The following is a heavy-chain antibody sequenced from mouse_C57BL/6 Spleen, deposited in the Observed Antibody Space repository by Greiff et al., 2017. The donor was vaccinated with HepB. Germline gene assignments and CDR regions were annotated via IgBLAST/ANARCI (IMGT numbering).Heavy chain of an antibody. J-gene: IGHJ4*01. Sequence: VKLMESGAELVKPGASVKISCKASGYAFSSYWMNWVKQRPGKGLEWIGQIYPGDGDTNYNGKFKGKATLTADKSSSTAYMQLSSLTSEDSAVYFCARYDYYGSSPFYAMDYWGQGTSVTVSS. V-gene: IGHV1-80*01. CDR2: IYPGDGDT. CDR1: GYAFSSYW. D-gene: IGHD1-1*01. CDR3: ARYDYYGSSPFYAMDY.